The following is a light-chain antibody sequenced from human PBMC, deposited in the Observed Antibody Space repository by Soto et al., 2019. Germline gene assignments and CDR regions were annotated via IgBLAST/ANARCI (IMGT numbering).Light chain of an antibody. V-gene: IGKV1-5*03. J-gene: IGKJ1*01. CDR2: KAS. CDR1: QSISSW. Sequence: DIQMTTSPAALSASKHDRVAITCRASQSISSWLAWYQQKPGKAPKLLIYKASSLESGVPSRFSGSGSGTEFTLTISSLQPDDFATYYCQHQKTFGQGTKVYIK. CDR3: QHQKT.